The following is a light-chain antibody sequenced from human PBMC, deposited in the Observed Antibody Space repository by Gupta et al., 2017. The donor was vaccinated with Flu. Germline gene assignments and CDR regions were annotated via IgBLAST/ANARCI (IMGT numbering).Light chain of an antibody. V-gene: IGLV1-40*01. CDR2: DST. CDR1: NSKVSGGCD. CDR3: QAYYSRRSGQV. J-gene: IGLJ3*02. Sequence: GVNSKVSGGCDVHWYQQDPAKTPTLLIYDSTARPPATPDRCCGSKSCSSASLAITGLQHADEAAYYCQAYYSRRSGQVFGEGTKLTVL.